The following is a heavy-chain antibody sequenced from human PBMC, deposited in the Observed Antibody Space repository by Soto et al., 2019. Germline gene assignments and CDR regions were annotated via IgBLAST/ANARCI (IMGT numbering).Heavy chain of an antibody. CDR1: GYTFTSYG. Sequence: AASVKVSCKASGYTFTSYGISWVRQAPGQGLEWMGWISPNNGSTNYAQKLQGRVTMTRDTSTSTAYMELSRLRSDDTAVYYCARGGISHWAYFYYMDVWDRGTTVTVSS. V-gene: IGHV1-18*01. CDR2: ISPNNGST. CDR3: ARGGISHWAYFYYMDV. J-gene: IGHJ6*03. D-gene: IGHD2-21*01.